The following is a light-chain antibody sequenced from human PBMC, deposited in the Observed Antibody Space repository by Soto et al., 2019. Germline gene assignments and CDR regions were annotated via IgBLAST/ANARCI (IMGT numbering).Light chain of an antibody. CDR2: DVS. Sequence: QSALTQPRSVSGSPGQSVTISCTGTSSDVGGYNYVSWYQQHPGKAPQLMIYDVSKRPSGVPDRFSGSKSGNTASLTISGLQAEDEADYYCCSYAGSYNVVFGGGTKVTVL. V-gene: IGLV2-11*01. CDR1: SSDVGGYNY. J-gene: IGLJ2*01. CDR3: CSYAGSYNVV.